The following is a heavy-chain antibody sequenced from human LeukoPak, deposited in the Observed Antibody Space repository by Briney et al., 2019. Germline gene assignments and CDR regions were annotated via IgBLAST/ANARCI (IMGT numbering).Heavy chain of an antibody. CDR1: GFTVSSKY. CDR2: IYSGGST. Sequence: GGSLRLSCGASGFTVSSKYMRWVRQAPGKGLECVSVIYSGGSTYYADSVKGRFTISRDNSKNTLYLQMNSLRVEDTAVYYCARGDGYNFFDYWGQGTLVTVSS. V-gene: IGHV3-66*01. J-gene: IGHJ4*02. CDR3: ARGDGYNFFDY. D-gene: IGHD5-24*01.